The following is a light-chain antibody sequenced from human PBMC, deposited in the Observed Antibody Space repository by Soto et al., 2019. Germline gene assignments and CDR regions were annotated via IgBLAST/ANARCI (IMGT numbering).Light chain of an antibody. Sequence: QSALTQPASVSGSPGQSITISCTGTSSDVGGYNYVSWYQQHPGKAPKLMIYDVSNRPSGVSNRFSGSKSGNTASLIISGLQADDEADYYCSSYTSSSTLLVFGTGTKLTVL. J-gene: IGLJ1*01. CDR3: SSYTSSSTLLV. CDR1: SSDVGGYNY. V-gene: IGLV2-14*01. CDR2: DVS.